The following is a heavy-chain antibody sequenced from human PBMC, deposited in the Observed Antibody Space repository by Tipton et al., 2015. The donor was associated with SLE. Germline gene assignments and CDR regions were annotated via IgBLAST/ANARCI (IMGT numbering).Heavy chain of an antibody. J-gene: IGHJ6*03. D-gene: IGHD2-15*01. CDR1: GGSFSGYY. CDR2: INHSGST. Sequence: TLSLTCAVYGGSFSGYYWSWIRQPPGKGLEWIGEINHSGSTNYNPSLKSRVTISVDTSKNQFSLKLSSVTAADTAVYYCARTPGNYYYMDVWGKGTTVTVPS. V-gene: IGHV4-34*01. CDR3: ARTPGNYYYMDV.